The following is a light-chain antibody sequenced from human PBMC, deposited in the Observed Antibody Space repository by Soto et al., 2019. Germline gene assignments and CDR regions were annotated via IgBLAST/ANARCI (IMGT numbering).Light chain of an antibody. CDR2: DAS. CDR1: RTVHSN. V-gene: IGKV3-15*01. CDR3: QQSNNWPWT. J-gene: IGKJ1*01. Sequence: ILLTQSPATVAVSPGDRVTLSCRASRTVHSNVAWYQQKPGQAPRLLIYDASTSXTGIPARFSGSGSGTELTLTISSLQSEDFAVYYCQQSNNWPWTFGQGNKVDIK.